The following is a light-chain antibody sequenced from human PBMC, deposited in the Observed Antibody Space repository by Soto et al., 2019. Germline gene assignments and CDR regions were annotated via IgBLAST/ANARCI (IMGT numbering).Light chain of an antibody. V-gene: IGKV3-20*01. CDR2: AAS. Sequence: EIVLTQSPGTLSLSPGEGATLSCRATQSVSSNLLAWYQQKPGQAPRLLIYAASSRATGIPGRFSGSGSGTDFTLTISRLEPEDFAVYYCHQYGSSPGTFGQGTKVDIK. CDR3: HQYGSSPGT. CDR1: QSVSSNL. J-gene: IGKJ1*01.